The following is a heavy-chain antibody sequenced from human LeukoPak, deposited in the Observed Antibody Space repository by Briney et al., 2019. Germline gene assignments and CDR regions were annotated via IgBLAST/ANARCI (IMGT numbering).Heavy chain of an antibody. CDR3: AKESSSWYFDY. CDR1: GFTFSSYW. Sequence: HPGGSLRLSCAASGFTFSSYWMHWVRQAPGKGLVWVSRINSDGSSTSYADSVKGRFTISRDNAKNTLYLQMNSLRAEDTAVYYCAKESSSWYFDYWGQGTLVTVAS. J-gene: IGHJ4*02. V-gene: IGHV3-74*01. D-gene: IGHD6-13*01. CDR2: INSDGSST.